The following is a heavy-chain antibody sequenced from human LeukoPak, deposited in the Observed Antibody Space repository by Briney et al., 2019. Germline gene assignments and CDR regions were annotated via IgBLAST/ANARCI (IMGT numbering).Heavy chain of an antibody. CDR1: GGSFSGYY. V-gene: IGHV4-34*01. D-gene: IGHD3-22*01. CDR2: INHSGST. Sequence: SETLSLTCAVYGGSFSGYYWSWIRQPPGKGLEWIGEINHSGSTNYNPSLKSRVTISVDTSKDQFSLKLSSGTAAEPAVYYCARGPSSDSSGDNVNWGQGTLVTASS. J-gene: IGHJ4*02. CDR3: ARGPSSDSSGDNVN.